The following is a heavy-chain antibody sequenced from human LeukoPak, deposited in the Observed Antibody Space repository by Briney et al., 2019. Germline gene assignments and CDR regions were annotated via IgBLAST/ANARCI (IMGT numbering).Heavy chain of an antibody. CDR2: INPNSGGT. CDR3: ARLGLTVTSDIDW. CDR1: GGTFSSYA. J-gene: IGHJ4*02. Sequence: ASVKVSCKASGGTFSSYAISWVRQAPGQGLEWMGWINPNSGGTNYAQKFQGRVTMTRDTSISTAYMELNSLRSDDTAVYYCARLGLTVTSDIDWWGQGTLVTVSS. D-gene: IGHD4-17*01. V-gene: IGHV1-2*02.